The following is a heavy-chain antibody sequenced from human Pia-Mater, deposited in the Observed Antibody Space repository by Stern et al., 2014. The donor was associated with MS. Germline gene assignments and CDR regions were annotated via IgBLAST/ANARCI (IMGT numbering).Heavy chain of an antibody. V-gene: IGHV3-30-3*01. Sequence: QVQLVESGGGVVQPGRSLRLSCATSGFTFSTSAIHLVRQAPGKGLEWVAVISYDGNNQYYADSVKGRFTISRDNSKNTLYLQMNSLTDEDTAVYYCARDPLAGTGAYFDYWGQGALVTVSS. CDR1: GFTFSTSA. D-gene: IGHD6-19*01. CDR2: ISYDGNNQ. J-gene: IGHJ4*02. CDR3: ARDPLAGTGAYFDY.